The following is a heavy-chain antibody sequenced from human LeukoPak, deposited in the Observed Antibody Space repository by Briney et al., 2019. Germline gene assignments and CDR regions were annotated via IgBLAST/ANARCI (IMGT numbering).Heavy chain of an antibody. V-gene: IGHV4-34*01. CDR3: ASRRVMVRGVMLDY. Sequence: PSETLSLTCAVYGGSFSGYYWSWIRQPPGKGLEWIGEINHSGSTNYNPSLKSRVTISVDTSKNQFSLKLSSVTAADTAVYYCASRRVMVRGVMLDYWGQGTLVTVSS. J-gene: IGHJ4*02. D-gene: IGHD3-10*01. CDR1: GGSFSGYY. CDR2: INHSGST.